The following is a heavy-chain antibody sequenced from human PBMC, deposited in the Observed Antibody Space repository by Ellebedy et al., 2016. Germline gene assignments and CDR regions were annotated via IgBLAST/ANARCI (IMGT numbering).Heavy chain of an antibody. V-gene: IGHV3-33*01. Sequence: GESLKISXAASGFTFSSYGMHWVRQAPGKGLEWVAVIWYDGSNKYYADSVKGRFTISRDNSKNTLYLQMNSLRAEDTAVYYCAREWLVPADYGMDVWGQGTTVTVSS. CDR3: AREWLVPADYGMDV. CDR2: IWYDGSNK. D-gene: IGHD6-19*01. CDR1: GFTFSSYG. J-gene: IGHJ6*02.